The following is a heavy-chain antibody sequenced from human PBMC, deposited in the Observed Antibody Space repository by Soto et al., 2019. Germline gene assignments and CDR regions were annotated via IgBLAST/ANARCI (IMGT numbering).Heavy chain of an antibody. CDR3: TSARSSVGAPGGFFEY. CDR2: INRDGSVE. Sequence: EVQLVESGGGLVQPGGSLRLSCAASAFIFSNYWMNWVRQAPGKGLEWVANINRDGSVERYVDSAKGRFSISRDNARNSVYLQMNSLRDDDTAIYYCTSARSSVGAPGGFFEYWGQGNLVTVSS. D-gene: IGHD1-26*01. CDR1: AFIFSNYW. J-gene: IGHJ4*02. V-gene: IGHV3-7*03.